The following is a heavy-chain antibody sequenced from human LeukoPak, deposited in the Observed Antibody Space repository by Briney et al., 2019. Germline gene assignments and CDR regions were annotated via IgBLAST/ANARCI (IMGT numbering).Heavy chain of an antibody. D-gene: IGHD4-11*01. Sequence: GASVKVSCKASGGTFSSYAISWVRQAPGQGLEWMGGIIPIFGTANYAQKFQGRVTITTNESTSTAYMELSSLRSEDTSVYYCARGTSPYSNYEPITNCGQGTLVTVSS. V-gene: IGHV1-69*05. CDR3: ARGTSPYSNYEPITN. CDR2: IIPIFGTA. J-gene: IGHJ4*02. CDR1: GGTFSSYA.